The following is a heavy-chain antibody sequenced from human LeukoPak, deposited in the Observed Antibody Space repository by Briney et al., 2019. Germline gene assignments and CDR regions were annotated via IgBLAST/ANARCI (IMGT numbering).Heavy chain of an antibody. D-gene: IGHD2/OR15-2a*01. Sequence: GGSLRLSCGASGITFSSYSMNWVRQAPGKGLEWVSYISSSGSTKYYVDSVKGRFTISRDNARNSLYLQMNSLRAEDTAVYFCARGGLSIMGYWSQGTLVTVSS. CDR2: ISSSGSTK. V-gene: IGHV3-48*01. J-gene: IGHJ4*02. CDR3: ARGGLSIMGY. CDR1: GITFSSYS.